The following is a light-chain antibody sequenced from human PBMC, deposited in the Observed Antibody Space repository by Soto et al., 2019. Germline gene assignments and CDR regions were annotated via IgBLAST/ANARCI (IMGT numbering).Light chain of an antibody. CDR3: QDYGTSAPWT. V-gene: IGKV3-20*01. J-gene: IGKJ1*01. CDR2: RGS. CDR1: QNIRGNE. Sequence: EVGLTQSPGTLSLSPGERATLSCRASQNIRGNELAWYQQKPGQAPRLLIYRGSTRATGIPDRFSGRGSGTDFTLTISRLEPEDFVVYYCQDYGTSAPWTFGQGTKVEIK.